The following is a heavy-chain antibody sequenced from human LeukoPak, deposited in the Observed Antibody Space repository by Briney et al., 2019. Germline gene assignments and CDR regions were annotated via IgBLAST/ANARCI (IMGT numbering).Heavy chain of an antibody. CDR3: ARLRGQGFDS. Sequence: SETLSLTCAVSGYSISSGYYWGWIRQPPGKGLESIGSMYNSGNTYYNPSLKSRVTISIDTSKNQFSLQLNSVNAADTAVSYFARLRGQGFDSWGQGTLVTVSS. V-gene: IGHV4-38-2*01. J-gene: IGHJ4*02. CDR2: MYNSGNT. CDR1: GYSISSGYY.